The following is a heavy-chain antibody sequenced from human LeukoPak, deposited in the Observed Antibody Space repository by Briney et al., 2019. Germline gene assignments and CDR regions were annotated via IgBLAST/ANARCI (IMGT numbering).Heavy chain of an antibody. CDR3: ARDVFSGYHDS. V-gene: IGHV4-59*01. D-gene: IGHD3-22*01. CDR2: IYSSGST. CDR1: GGSIRSYY. Sequence: SETLSLTCTVSGGSIRSYYWSWIRQPPGKGLEWIGYIYSSGSTNYNPSLKSRVTISVDTSKNQFSLKLSSVTAADTAVYYCARDVFSGYHDSWGQGTLVTVSS. J-gene: IGHJ4*02.